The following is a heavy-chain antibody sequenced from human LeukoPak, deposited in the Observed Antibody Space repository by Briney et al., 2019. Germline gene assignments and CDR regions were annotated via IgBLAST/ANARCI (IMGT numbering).Heavy chain of an antibody. D-gene: IGHD6-13*01. V-gene: IGHV4-39*01. Sequence: SETLSLTCTVSGDSISSSSYYWGWIRQPPGKGLEWIGSINYSGTTYYNPSLKSRVTISVDASKNQFSLNLTSVTAADTAVYYRARIMLSSSWFGEYFQHWGQGALVTVSS. CDR3: ARIMLSSSWFGEYFQH. J-gene: IGHJ1*01. CDR1: GDSISSSSYY. CDR2: INYSGTT.